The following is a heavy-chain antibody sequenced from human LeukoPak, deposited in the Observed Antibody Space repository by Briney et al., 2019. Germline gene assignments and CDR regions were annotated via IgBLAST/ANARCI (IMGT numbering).Heavy chain of an antibody. J-gene: IGHJ4*02. D-gene: IGHD1-26*01. V-gene: IGHV3-23*01. CDR2: ISGSGDRT. CDR1: GFTFSSHG. CDR3: AKDRVGALLYFDS. Sequence: GGSLRLSCAASGFTFSSHGMSWVRQAPGKGLEWVSAISGSGDRTYYADSVKGRFTISRDNSENTLYLQMNSLRAEDTAVYSCAKDRVGALLYFDSWGQGILVTVSS.